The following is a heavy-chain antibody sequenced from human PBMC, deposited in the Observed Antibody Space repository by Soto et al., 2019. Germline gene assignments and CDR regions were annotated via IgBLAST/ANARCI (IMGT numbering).Heavy chain of an antibody. CDR2: IYATGTT. CDR1: GASISGFY. D-gene: IGHD1-1*01. V-gene: IGHV4-4*07. J-gene: IGHJ5*02. CDR3: VRDGTKTLRDWFDP. Sequence: SETLSLTCTVSGASISGFYWSWIRKSAGKGLEWIGRIYATGTTDYNPSLKSRVMMSVDTSKKQFSLKLRSVTAADTAVYYCVRDGTKTLRDWFDPWGQGISDTVSS.